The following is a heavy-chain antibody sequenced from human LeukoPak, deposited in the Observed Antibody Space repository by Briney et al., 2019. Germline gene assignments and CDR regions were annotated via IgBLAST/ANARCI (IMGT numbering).Heavy chain of an antibody. Sequence: PGGSLRLSCAASGFTFSSYAMHWVRQAPGKGLEYVSAISSNGGSTYYANSVKGRFTISRDNSKNTLYPQMGSLRAEDMAVYYCAREISGSYYDYFDYWGQGTLVTVSS. J-gene: IGHJ4*02. V-gene: IGHV3-64*01. CDR3: AREISGSYYDYFDY. CDR2: ISSNGGST. D-gene: IGHD1-26*01. CDR1: GFTFSSYA.